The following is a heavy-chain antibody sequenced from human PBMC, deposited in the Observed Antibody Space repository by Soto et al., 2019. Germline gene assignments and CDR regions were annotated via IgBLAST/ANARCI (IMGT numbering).Heavy chain of an antibody. D-gene: IGHD1-1*01. J-gene: IGHJ5*02. CDR1: GASISGFY. Sequence: SETLSLTCTVSGASISGFYWSWIRKSAGKGLEWVGRIYATGTTDYNPSLKSRVMMSVDTSKKQFSLKLRSVTAADTAVYYCVRDGTKTLRDWFDPWGQGMSVTVSS. CDR3: VRDGTKTLRDWFDP. CDR2: IYATGTT. V-gene: IGHV4-4*07.